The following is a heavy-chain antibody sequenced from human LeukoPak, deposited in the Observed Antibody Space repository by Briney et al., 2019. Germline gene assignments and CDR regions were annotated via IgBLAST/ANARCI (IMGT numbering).Heavy chain of an antibody. CDR3: AQYDTYYYDSSGYYFDY. V-gene: IGHV3-23*01. CDR1: GFTFSSYA. CDR2: ISGSGGRT. Sequence: GGSLRLSRAASGFTFSSYAMSWVRQAPGKGLECVSAISGSGGRTYHADSVTGRFTISKDNSKNTLYLQLKSLRAEDTAVYYCAQYDTYYYDSSGYYFDYWGQGTLVTVSS. D-gene: IGHD3-22*01. J-gene: IGHJ4*02.